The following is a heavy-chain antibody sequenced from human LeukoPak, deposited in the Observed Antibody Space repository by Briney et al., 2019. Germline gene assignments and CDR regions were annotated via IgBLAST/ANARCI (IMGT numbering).Heavy chain of an antibody. D-gene: IGHD6-13*01. CDR1: GGSISSYY. Sequence: PSETLSLTCTVSGGSISSYYWSWIRQPPGKGLEWIGYIYYSGSTNYNPSPKSRVTISVDTSKNQFSLKLSSVTAADTAVYYCARPRPGSWSRIDYWGQGTLVTVSS. J-gene: IGHJ4*02. V-gene: IGHV4-59*08. CDR3: ARPRPGSWSRIDY. CDR2: IYYSGST.